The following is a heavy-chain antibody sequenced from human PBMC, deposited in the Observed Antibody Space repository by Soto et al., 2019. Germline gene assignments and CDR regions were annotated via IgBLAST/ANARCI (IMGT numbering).Heavy chain of an antibody. CDR3: ARGLGDPSTTGTYYGMDV. CDR1: GYTFTGYY. CDR2: INPNSGGT. D-gene: IGHD1-1*01. V-gene: IGHV1-2*04. J-gene: IGHJ6*02. Sequence: ASVKVSCKASGYTFTGYYMHWVRQAPGQGLEWMGWINPNSGGTNYAQKFQGWVTMTRDTSISTAYMELSRLRSDDTAVYYCARGLGDPSTTGTYYGMDVWGQGTTVTVSS.